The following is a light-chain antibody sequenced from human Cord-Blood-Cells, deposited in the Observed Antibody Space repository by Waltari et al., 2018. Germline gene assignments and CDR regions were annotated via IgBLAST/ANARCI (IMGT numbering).Light chain of an antibody. J-gene: IGLJ1*01. Sequence: SYVLTQPPSVSVAPGKTARITCGGNNIGSKSVHWYQQKPGRAPVVVIYYDSDRPSGIPERFTGSDSGNTATLTISSGEAGDEADYYCQVWDSSSDHYVFGTGTKVAVL. V-gene: IGLV3-21*04. CDR2: YDS. CDR3: QVWDSSSDHYV. CDR1: NIGSKS.